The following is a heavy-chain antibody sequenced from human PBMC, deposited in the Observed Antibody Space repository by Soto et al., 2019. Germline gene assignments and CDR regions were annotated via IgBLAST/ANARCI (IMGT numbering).Heavy chain of an antibody. D-gene: IGHD3-10*01. CDR1: GFTFSGYT. J-gene: IGHJ6*02. CDR3: ARDQWSSEFGAWGYYYYYGMDV. Sequence: GGTLRLSWAASGFTFSGYTMTWVRQAPGKGREWFSYISSSSSTKYYAYSVNGRVTISIDIGKISLYLQMNSMRDEDTAVYYCARDQWSSEFGAWGYYYYYGMDVWGQGTTVTVSS. V-gene: IGHV3-48*02. CDR2: ISSSSSTK.